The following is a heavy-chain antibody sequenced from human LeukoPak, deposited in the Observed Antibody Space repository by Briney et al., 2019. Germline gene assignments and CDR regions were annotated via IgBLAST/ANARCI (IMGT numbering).Heavy chain of an antibody. Sequence: GASVKVSCKVSGYTLTELSMHWVRQAPGKGLEWMGGFDPEDGETIYAQKFQGRVTITADKSTSTAYMELSSLRSEDTAVYYCARGVTFGGVIVKVADYYYVDVWGKGTTVTVSS. CDR3: ARGVTFGGVIVKVADYYYVDV. V-gene: IGHV1-24*01. CDR2: FDPEDGET. CDR1: GYTLTELS. J-gene: IGHJ6*03. D-gene: IGHD3-16*02.